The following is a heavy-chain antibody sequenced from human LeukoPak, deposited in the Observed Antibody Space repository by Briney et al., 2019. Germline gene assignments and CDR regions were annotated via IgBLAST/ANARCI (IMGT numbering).Heavy chain of an antibody. V-gene: IGHV4-59*12. Sequence: SETLSLTCTVSGGSISSYYWSWIRQPPGKGLEWIGYIYYSGSTNYNPSLKSRVTISVDTSKNQFSLKLSSVTAADTAVYYCARGRYDYVWGSYRHNPDYWGQGTLVTVSS. CDR2: IYYSGST. CDR3: ARGRYDYVWGSYRHNPDY. CDR1: GGSISSYY. J-gene: IGHJ4*02. D-gene: IGHD3-16*02.